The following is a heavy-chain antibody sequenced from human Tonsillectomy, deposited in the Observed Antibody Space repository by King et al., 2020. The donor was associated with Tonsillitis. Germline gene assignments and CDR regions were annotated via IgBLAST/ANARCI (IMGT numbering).Heavy chain of an antibody. CDR3: ARGWGYCSSTSCYYFDY. J-gene: IGHJ4*02. V-gene: IGHV3-48*01. Sequence: VQLVESGGGLVQPGGSLRLSCAASGFTFSSYSMNWVRQAPGKGLEWVSYISSSSSTIYYADSVKGRFTISRDNAKNSLYLQMNSLRAEDTAVYYCARGWGYCSSTSCYYFDYWGQGTLVTVST. D-gene: IGHD2-2*01. CDR2: ISSSSSTI. CDR1: GFTFSSYS.